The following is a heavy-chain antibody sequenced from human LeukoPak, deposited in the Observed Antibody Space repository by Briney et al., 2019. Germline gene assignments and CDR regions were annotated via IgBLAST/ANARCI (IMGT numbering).Heavy chain of an antibody. CDR3: ARDDGVVDIVAPRPFDI. V-gene: IGHV1-18*01. CDR2: ISAYNGNT. D-gene: IGHD2-2*03. Sequence: GASVKVSCKASGYTFTSYGISWVRQAPGQGLEWMGWISAYNGNTNYAQKLQGRVTMTTDTSTSTAYMELRSLRSDDTAVYYCARDDGVVDIVAPRPFDIWGQGTMVTVSS. CDR1: GYTFTSYG. J-gene: IGHJ3*02.